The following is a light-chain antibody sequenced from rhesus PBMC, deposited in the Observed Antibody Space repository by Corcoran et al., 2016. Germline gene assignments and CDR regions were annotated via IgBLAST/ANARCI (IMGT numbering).Light chain of an antibody. CDR2: DVS. V-gene: IGLV2-23*01. CDR3: SSYAGSNTFI. J-gene: IGLJ1*01. Sequence: QAALTQPPSVSGSPGQSVTSSCTGTSSDIGGYNYVSWYQQHPGKAPKLMIYDVSKRPSGVSDRFSGSKSGNTASLAISGLQAEDEADYYCSSYAGSNTFIFGAGTRLTVL. CDR1: SSDIGGYNY.